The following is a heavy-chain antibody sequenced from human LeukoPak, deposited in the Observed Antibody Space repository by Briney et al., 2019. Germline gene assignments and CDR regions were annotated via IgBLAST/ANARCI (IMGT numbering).Heavy chain of an antibody. CDR2: IYYSGST. V-gene: IGHV4-59*01. J-gene: IGHJ3*02. Sequence: SETLSLTCTVSGGSISSYYWSWIRQPPGKGLEWIGYIYYSGSTNYNPSLKSRVTISVDTSKNQFSLKLSSVTAADTAVYYCARDTLGYSSNWYGVFDIWGQGTMVTVSS. D-gene: IGHD6-13*01. CDR3: ARDTLGYSSNWYGVFDI. CDR1: GGSISSYY.